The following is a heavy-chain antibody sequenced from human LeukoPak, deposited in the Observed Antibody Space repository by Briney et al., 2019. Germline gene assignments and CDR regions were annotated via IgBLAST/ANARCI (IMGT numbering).Heavy chain of an antibody. V-gene: IGHV4-59*01. CDR3: ARAGDSSGWQLFDY. CDR1: GGSISSYY. D-gene: IGHD6-19*01. J-gene: IGHJ4*02. Sequence: SETLSLTCTVSGGSISSYYWSWIRQPPGKGLEWIGYIYYSGSTNYNPSLKGRVTISVDTSKNQFSLKLSSVTAADTAVYYCARAGDSSGWQLFDYWGQGTLVTVSS. CDR2: IYYSGST.